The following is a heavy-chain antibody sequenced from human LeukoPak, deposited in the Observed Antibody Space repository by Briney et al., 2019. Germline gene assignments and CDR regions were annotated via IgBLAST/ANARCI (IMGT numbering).Heavy chain of an antibody. CDR3: ARIPQRVPHNWFDP. CDR1: GYTFTSCD. Sequence: ASVKVSCKASGYTFTSCDINWVRQTAGQGLEWMGWMNPHSGNAGYAQKFQGRVTMTRDTSISTAYMELSSLRSDDTAVYYCARIPQRVPHNWFDPWGQGTLVTVSS. V-gene: IGHV1-8*01. J-gene: IGHJ5*02. CDR2: MNPHSGNA. D-gene: IGHD2-2*01.